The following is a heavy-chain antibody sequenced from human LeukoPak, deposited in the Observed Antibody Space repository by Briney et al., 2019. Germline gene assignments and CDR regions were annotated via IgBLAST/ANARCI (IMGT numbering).Heavy chain of an antibody. Sequence: GESLKISCKGSGYSFTSYWIGWVRQMPVKGLEWMGIIYPGDSDTRYSPSFQGQVTISADKSISTAYLQWSSLKASDTAMYYCARRSCGSTSCYSAFDIWGQGTMVTVSS. CDR1: GYSFTSYW. CDR3: ARRSCGSTSCYSAFDI. D-gene: IGHD2-2*02. V-gene: IGHV5-51*01. CDR2: IYPGDSDT. J-gene: IGHJ3*02.